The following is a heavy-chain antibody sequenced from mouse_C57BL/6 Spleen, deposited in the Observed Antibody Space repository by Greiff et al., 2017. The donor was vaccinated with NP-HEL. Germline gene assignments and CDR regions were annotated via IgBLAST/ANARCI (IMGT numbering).Heavy chain of an antibody. CDR1: GFTFSDYY. J-gene: IGHJ2*01. D-gene: IGHD1-1*01. V-gene: IGHV5-16*01. CDR2: INYDGSST. Sequence: EVKLVESEGGLVQPGSSMKLSCTASGFTFSDYYMAWVRQVPEKGLEWVANINYDGSSTYYLDSLKSRFIISRDNAKNILYLQMSSLKSEDTATYYCARDGSSYFDYWGQGTTLTVSS. CDR3: ARDGSSYFDY.